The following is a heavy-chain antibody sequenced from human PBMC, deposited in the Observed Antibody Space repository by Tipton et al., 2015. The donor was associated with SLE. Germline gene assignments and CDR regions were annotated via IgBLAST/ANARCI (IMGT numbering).Heavy chain of an antibody. CDR1: GGSISSHY. J-gene: IGHJ4*02. V-gene: IGHV4-59*11. CDR3: ARGNLVGATYYFDY. D-gene: IGHD1-26*01. Sequence: LRLSCTVSGGSISSHYWSWIRQPPGKGLEWIGYIYYSGSTNYNPPLKSRVTISVDTSKNQFSLKLSSVTAADTAVYYCARGNLVGATYYFDYWGQGTLVTVSS. CDR2: IYYSGST.